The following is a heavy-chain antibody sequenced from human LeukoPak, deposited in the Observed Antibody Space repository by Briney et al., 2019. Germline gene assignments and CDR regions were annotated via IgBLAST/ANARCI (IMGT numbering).Heavy chain of an antibody. Sequence: GGSLRLSCAASGFTVSSNYMSWVRQAPGKGLEWVLIIYRVGSTFYADSVEGRFTISRDNSKNTLYLQMNSLRVEDTAIYYCARDGGNNSWYGMDVWGQGTTVTVSS. CDR3: ARDGGNNSWYGMDV. CDR2: IYRVGST. D-gene: IGHD4-23*01. V-gene: IGHV3-66*01. CDR1: GFTVSSNY. J-gene: IGHJ6*02.